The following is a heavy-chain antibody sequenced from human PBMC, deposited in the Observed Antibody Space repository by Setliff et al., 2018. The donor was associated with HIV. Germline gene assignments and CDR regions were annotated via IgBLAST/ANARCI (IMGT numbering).Heavy chain of an antibody. D-gene: IGHD6-13*01. J-gene: IGHJ3*02. CDR1: GTSITSHY. V-gene: IGHV4-59*11. CDR2: IYYTGIP. CDR3: SRVSKSSPDAFDI. Sequence: PSETLSLTCTVSGTSITSHYWSWIRQTPGKGLQWIGLIYYTGIPTYNPSLEGRITMSVDRSKNQFSLRLTSVTAADTAMYYCSRVSKSSPDAFDIWGKGTMVTVSS.